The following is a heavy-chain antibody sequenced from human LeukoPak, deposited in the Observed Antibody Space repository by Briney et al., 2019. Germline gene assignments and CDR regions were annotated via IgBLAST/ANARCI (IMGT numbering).Heavy chain of an antibody. D-gene: IGHD3-16*01. Sequence: GGSLRLSCVASGFTFSRSSMNWVRQAPGKGLEWVSYISSSSSTIYLADSVKGRFTISRDNAKNSLYLQMNSLRAEDTAVYYCARDPGGAFDYWGQGTLVTVSS. CDR3: ARDPGGAFDY. CDR2: ISSSSSTI. CDR1: GFTFSRSS. J-gene: IGHJ4*02. V-gene: IGHV3-48*04.